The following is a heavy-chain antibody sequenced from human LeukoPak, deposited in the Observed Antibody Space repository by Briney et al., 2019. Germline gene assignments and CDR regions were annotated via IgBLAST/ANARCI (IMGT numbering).Heavy chain of an antibody. CDR3: AKERTYYYGSGSYYNWASDI. V-gene: IGHV3-30*02. D-gene: IGHD3-10*01. Sequence: GXSLRLSCAASGFTFSSYGMHWVRRARGKGLEWVAFIRYDGSNNYYEDSVKGRFTISRDNSKNTLYLQMNSLRAEDTAVYYCAKERTYYYGSGSYYNWASDIWGQGTMVTVSS. CDR2: IRYDGSNN. J-gene: IGHJ3*02. CDR1: GFTFSSYG.